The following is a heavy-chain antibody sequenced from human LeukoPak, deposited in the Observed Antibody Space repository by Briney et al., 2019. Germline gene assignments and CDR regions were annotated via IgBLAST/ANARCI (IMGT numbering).Heavy chain of an antibody. CDR3: ARAGAMVRGVIIPDYYGMDV. J-gene: IGHJ6*02. D-gene: IGHD3-10*01. V-gene: IGHV3-74*01. CDR1: GFTFSSYW. CDR2: INSDGSST. Sequence: GGSQRLSCAASGFTFSSYWMHWVRQAPGKGLVWVSRINSDGSSTSYADSVKGRFTISRDNAKNTLYLQMNSLRAEDTAVYYCARAGAMVRGVIIPDYYGMDVWGQGTTVTVSS.